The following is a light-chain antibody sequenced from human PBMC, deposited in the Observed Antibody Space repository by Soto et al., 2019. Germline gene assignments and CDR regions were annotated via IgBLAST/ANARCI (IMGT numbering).Light chain of an antibody. V-gene: IGLV2-14*01. Sequence: QSALTQPASVSGSPGQSITISCTGTSSDVGGYNYVSWYQQHPGKAPKLMIYEVTYRPSGVSNRFSGSKSGNTASLTISGLQAEDEADYFCSSYTTSSTVVFGGGTKLTVL. CDR1: SSDVGGYNY. CDR2: EVT. J-gene: IGLJ2*01. CDR3: SSYTTSSTVV.